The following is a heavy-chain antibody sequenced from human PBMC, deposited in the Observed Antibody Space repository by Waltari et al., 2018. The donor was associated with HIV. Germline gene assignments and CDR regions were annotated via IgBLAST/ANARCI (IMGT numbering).Heavy chain of an antibody. CDR1: GGSFSGYY. CDR2: INHSGTT. D-gene: IGHD6-19*01. J-gene: IGHJ4*02. V-gene: IGHV4-34*02. Sequence: QVQLQQWGARQLKASDTLSLTCAVYGGSFSGYYWTWIRQSPGKGLEWIGEINHSGTTNYSPSLKSRVTISRDTAKNQFALKLTSVTAADTAVYYCAREAGYNSGWYGGYYFDCWGQGALVTVSS. CDR3: AREAGYNSGWYGGYYFDC.